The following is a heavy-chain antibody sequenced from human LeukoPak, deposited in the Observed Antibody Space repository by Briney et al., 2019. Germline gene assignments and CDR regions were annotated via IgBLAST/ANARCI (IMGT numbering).Heavy chain of an antibody. CDR2: ISGYIGNT. Sequence: GASVKVSCMSSGYTFMSYGICWVRQAPGQGVEWMGWISGYIGNTNYAQILQGRVTMTTYTSTSTAQMELMSLRSDDTAVYYCARDPGRGNSYGHFDYWGQGTLVTVSS. D-gene: IGHD5-18*01. CDR1: GYTFMSYG. V-gene: IGHV1-18*04. J-gene: IGHJ4*02. CDR3: ARDPGRGNSYGHFDY.